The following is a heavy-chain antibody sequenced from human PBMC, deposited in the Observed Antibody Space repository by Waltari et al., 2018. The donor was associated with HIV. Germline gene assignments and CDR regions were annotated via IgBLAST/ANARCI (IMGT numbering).Heavy chain of an antibody. CDR2: INTSGST. CDR3: AGTYYDYVWGSYRPPPFDY. CDR1: GASISSYY. J-gene: IGHJ4*02. D-gene: IGHD3-16*02. Sequence: QVQLQESGPGLVKPSETLSLTCTASGASISSYYWSWIRQPAGTGLEWIGRINTSGSTDYRPPITSRVTMSVDTSKIQFSLKLSSVTAADTAVNYCAGTYYDYVWGSYRPPPFDYWGQGTLVTVSS. V-gene: IGHV4-4*07.